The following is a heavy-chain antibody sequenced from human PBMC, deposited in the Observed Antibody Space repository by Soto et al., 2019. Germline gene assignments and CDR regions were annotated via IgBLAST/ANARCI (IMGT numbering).Heavy chain of an antibody. CDR2: ISSSGSTI. J-gene: IGHJ4*02. D-gene: IGHD5-18*01. CDR1: GFTFSDYY. CDR3: ARGRHRIQLWSNIDY. V-gene: IGHV3-11*01. Sequence: PGGSLRLFCAASGFTFSDYYMSWIRQAPGKGLEWVSYISSSGSTIYYADSVKGRFTISRDNAKNSLYLQMNSLRAEDTAVYYCARGRHRIQLWSNIDYWGQGTLVTVSS.